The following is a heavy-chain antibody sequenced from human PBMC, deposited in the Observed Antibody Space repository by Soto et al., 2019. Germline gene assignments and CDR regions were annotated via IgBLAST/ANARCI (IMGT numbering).Heavy chain of an antibody. V-gene: IGHV4-39*01. CDR1: GASISGSYYY. CDR3: ATSQKGYNWNYFDH. D-gene: IGHD1-20*01. J-gene: IGHJ4*02. CDR2: VFYTGFT. Sequence: SETLSLTCAVSGASISGSYYYWAWLRQSPGKGPEGIGSVFYTGFTSYNPSLESRVSVSVDTSQSQFSLKLSAVTAADTAVYYCATSQKGYNWNYFDHWGQGALVTVSS.